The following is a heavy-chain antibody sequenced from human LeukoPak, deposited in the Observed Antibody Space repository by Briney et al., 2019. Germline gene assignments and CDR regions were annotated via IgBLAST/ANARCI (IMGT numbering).Heavy chain of an antibody. V-gene: IGHV4-31*03. CDR1: GGSISSGGYY. CDR2: IYYSGST. Sequence: PSQTLSLTCTVSGGSISSGGYYWSWIRQHPGKGLEWIGYIYYSGSTYYNPSLKSRVTISVDTSKNQFSLKLSSVTAADTAVYYCARGPRAQLLWFGEASLDFDYWGQGTLVTVSS. D-gene: IGHD3-10*01. J-gene: IGHJ4*02. CDR3: ARGPRAQLLWFGEASLDFDY.